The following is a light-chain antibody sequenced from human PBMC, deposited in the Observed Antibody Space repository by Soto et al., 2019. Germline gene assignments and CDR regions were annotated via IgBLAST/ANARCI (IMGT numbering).Light chain of an antibody. V-gene: IGKV1-33*01. Sequence: DIQMTQSPSSLSASVWDTVTITCQASQHIRKYLNWYQQKPGKAPKLLIYDASNVQRGVPPRFSGGGAETDFTLTISSMQPEDTGTYYCQHYDKGPVTFGGGTTVEI. J-gene: IGKJ4*01. CDR3: QHYDKGPVT. CDR2: DAS. CDR1: QHIRKY.